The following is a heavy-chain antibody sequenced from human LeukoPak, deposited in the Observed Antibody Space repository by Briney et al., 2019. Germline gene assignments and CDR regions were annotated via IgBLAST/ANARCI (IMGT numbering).Heavy chain of an antibody. J-gene: IGHJ3*02. CDR3: ARVFSNNWYSERGAFDI. D-gene: IGHD6-13*01. CDR1: GGSISSSSYY. V-gene: IGHV4-39*07. CDR2: IYHSGST. Sequence: SETLSLTCTVSGGSISSSSYYWGWIRQPPGKGLEWIGSIYHSGSTYYKPSLKSRVTISVDTSKNQFSLKLRSVTAADTAVYYCARVFSNNWYSERGAFDIWGQGTMVTVSS.